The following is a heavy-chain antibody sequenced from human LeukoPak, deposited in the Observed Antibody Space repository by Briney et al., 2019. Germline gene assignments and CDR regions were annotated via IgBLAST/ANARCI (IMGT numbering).Heavy chain of an antibody. V-gene: IGHV4-39*01. J-gene: IGHJ4*02. CDR2: IYYSGST. CDR3: ARRLRGGSGWYRAFDY. CDR1: GGSISSSSYY. D-gene: IGHD6-19*01. Sequence: SSETLSLTCTVSGGSISSSSYYWGWIRQPPGKGLEWIGSIYYSGSTYYNPSLKSRVTISVDTSKNQFSLKLSSVTAADTAVYYCARRLRGGSGWYRAFDYWGQGTLVTVSS.